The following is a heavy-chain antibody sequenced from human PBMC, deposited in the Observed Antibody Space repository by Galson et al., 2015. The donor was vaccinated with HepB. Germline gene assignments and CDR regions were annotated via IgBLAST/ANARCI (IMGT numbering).Heavy chain of an antibody. Sequence: SLRLSCAASGFTFSSYSMNWVRQAPGKGPEWVSYISSSSSTIYYADSVKGRFTISRDNAKNSLYLQMNSLRDEDTAVYYCARSILGEPFPYFDYWGQGTLVTVSS. V-gene: IGHV3-48*02. D-gene: IGHD1-26*01. CDR3: ARSILGEPFPYFDY. CDR1: GFTFSSYS. J-gene: IGHJ4*02. CDR2: ISSSSSTI.